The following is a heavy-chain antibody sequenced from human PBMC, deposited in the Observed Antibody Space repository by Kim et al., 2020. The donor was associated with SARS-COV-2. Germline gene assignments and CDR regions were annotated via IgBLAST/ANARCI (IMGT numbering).Heavy chain of an antibody. CDR2: IYSGGSST. V-gene: IGHV3-23*03. CDR1: GFTFSSYA. D-gene: IGHD3-10*01. J-gene: IGHJ4*02. CDR3: AKVGSHYYYGSGYFDY. Sequence: GGSLRLSCAASGFTFSSYAMSWVRQAPGKGLEWVSVIYSGGSSTYYADSVKGRFTISRDNSKNTLYLQMNSLRAEDTAVYYCAKVGSHYYYGSGYFDYWGQGTLVTVSS.